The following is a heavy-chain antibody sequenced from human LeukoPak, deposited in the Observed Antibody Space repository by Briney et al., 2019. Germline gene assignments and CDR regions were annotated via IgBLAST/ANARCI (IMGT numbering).Heavy chain of an antibody. J-gene: IGHJ3*02. D-gene: IGHD5-18*01. CDR1: GYTFTSYD. CDR2: MNPNSGNT. V-gene: IGHV1-8*01. CDR3: ARAVDTAMYAFDI. Sequence: GASVKVSCKASGYTFTSYDINWVRQATGQGLEWMGWMNPNSGNTGYAQKFQGRVTMTRNTSISTAYMELSSLRSEDTAVYYCARAVDTAMYAFDIWGQGTMVTVSS.